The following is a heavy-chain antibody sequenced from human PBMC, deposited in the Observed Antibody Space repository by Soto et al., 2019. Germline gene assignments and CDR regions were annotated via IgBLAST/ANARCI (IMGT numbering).Heavy chain of an antibody. V-gene: IGHV3-21*01. CDR3: AAWGYCSGGSCYSTGRYYFDY. J-gene: IGHJ4*02. Sequence: GSLRLSCAASGFTFSSYSMNWVRQAPGKGLEWVSSISSSSSYIYYADSVKGRFTISRDNAKNSLYLQMNSLRAEDTAVYYCAAWGYCSGGSCYSTGRYYFDYWGQGTLVTVSS. CDR1: GFTFSSYS. D-gene: IGHD2-15*01. CDR2: ISSSSSYI.